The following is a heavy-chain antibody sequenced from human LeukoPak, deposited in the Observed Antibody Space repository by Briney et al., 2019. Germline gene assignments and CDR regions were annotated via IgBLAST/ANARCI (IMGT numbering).Heavy chain of an antibody. CDR2: ISGNGGST. CDR3: AKDRWNNYGPGDY. D-gene: IGHD1/OR15-1a*01. J-gene: IGHJ4*02. V-gene: IGHV3-23*01. Sequence: GGSLRLSCAPSGFTFSSYAMSWVRQAPGKGLEWVSTISGNGGSTYYADSVKGRFTISSDNSKNTLYLQMNSLRAEDTAVYFCAKDRWNNYGPGDYWGQGTLVSVSS. CDR1: GFTFSSYA.